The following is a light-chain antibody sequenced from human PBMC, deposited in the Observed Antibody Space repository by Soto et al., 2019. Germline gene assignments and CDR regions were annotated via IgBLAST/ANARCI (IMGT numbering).Light chain of an antibody. CDR3: QQSHNRPS. CDR2: DAS. CDR1: QRISTN. J-gene: IGKJ3*01. V-gene: IGKV3D-15*01. Sequence: IVMTQSPDTLSVSPGEGATLSCRASQRISTNLAWYQQRPGQAPRLLIYDASTRATGIPARFSGSGSGTEFTLTISSLQSEDSAVYYCQQSHNRPSFGPGTRWIS.